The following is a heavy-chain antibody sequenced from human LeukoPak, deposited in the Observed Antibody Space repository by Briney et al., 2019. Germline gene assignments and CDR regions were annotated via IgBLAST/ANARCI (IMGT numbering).Heavy chain of an antibody. CDR1: GFTFSNAW. CDR2: IKSKTDGGTT. CDR3: TTAKNYYGSGSYPYYYYGMDV. Sequence: GGSLRLSCAASGFTFSNAWMSWVRQAPGKGLEWVGRIKSKTDGGTTDYAAPVKGRFTISRDDSKNTLYLQMNSLKTEDTAVYYCTTAKNYYGSGSYPYYYYGMDVWGQGTTVTVSS. D-gene: IGHD3-10*01. V-gene: IGHV3-15*01. J-gene: IGHJ6*02.